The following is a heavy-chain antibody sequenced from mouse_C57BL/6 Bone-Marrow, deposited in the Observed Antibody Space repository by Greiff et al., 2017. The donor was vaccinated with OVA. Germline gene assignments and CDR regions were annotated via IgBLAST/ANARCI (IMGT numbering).Heavy chain of an antibody. Sequence: ESGPELVKPGASAKISCKASGYSFTDYNMNWVKQSNGKSLEWIGVINPNYGTTSYNQKFKGKATLTVDQSSSTAYMQLNSLTSEDSAVYYCARKRGGSGSWYFDVWGTGTTVTVSS. CDR1: GYSFTDYN. J-gene: IGHJ1*03. D-gene: IGHD3-2*02. CDR3: ARKRGGSGSWYFDV. V-gene: IGHV1-39*01. CDR2: INPNYGTT.